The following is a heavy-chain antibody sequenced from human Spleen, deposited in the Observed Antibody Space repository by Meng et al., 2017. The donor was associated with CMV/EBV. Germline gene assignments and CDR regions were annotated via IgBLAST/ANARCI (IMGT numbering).Heavy chain of an antibody. V-gene: IGHV3-30*02. J-gene: IGHJ6*02. D-gene: IGHD2-2*01. Sequence: GGSLRLSCAASEFTLSSYSMNWVRQAPGKGLEWVAFIRYDGVSKDSADSVKGRFTISRDNSKNTLYLQMNRLRVEDTAVYYCAKDLGDCSSTSCYWGPVDYYYGMDVWGQGTTVTVSS. CDR2: IRYDGVSK. CDR3: AKDLGDCSSTSCYWGPVDYYYGMDV. CDR1: EFTLSSYS.